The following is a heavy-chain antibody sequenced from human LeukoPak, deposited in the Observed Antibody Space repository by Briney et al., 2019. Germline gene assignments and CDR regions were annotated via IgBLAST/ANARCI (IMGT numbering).Heavy chain of an antibody. CDR3: ARSYYYDSSGYYHPYYFDY. V-gene: IGHV3-23*01. D-gene: IGHD3-22*01. Sequence: GGSLRLSCAASGFTFSSYAMSWVRQAPGKGLEGVSAISGSGGSTYYADSVKGRFTISRDNSKNTLYLQMNSLRAEDTAVYYCARSYYYDSSGYYHPYYFDYWGQGTLVTVSS. J-gene: IGHJ4*02. CDR1: GFTFSSYA. CDR2: ISGSGGST.